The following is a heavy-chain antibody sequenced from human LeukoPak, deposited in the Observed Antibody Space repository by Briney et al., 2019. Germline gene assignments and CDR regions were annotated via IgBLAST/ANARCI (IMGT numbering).Heavy chain of an antibody. Sequence: SQTLSLTCAISGDSVSSNTAAWNWIRQSPSRGLEWLGRTYYRSRWYYDSAPSVNSRITITPDTSKNQFSLQLNSVTPEDTAVYYCARALMITFGGVISGHFDYWGQGTLVTVSS. J-gene: IGHJ4*02. CDR3: ARALMITFGGVISGHFDY. D-gene: IGHD3-16*02. CDR1: GDSVSSNTAA. CDR2: TYYRSRWYY. V-gene: IGHV6-1*01.